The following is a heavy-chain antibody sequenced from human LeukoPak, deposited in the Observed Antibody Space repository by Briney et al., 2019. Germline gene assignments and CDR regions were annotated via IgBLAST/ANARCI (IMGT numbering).Heavy chain of an antibody. CDR3: AKDGTDYMKGTGYYYYYMDV. J-gene: IGHJ6*03. D-gene: IGHD4-11*01. CDR2: ISWNSGSI. CDR1: GFTFDDYA. V-gene: IGHV3-9*01. Sequence: GGSLRLSCAASGFTFDDYAMHWVRQAPGKGLEWVSGISWNSGSIGYADSVKGRFTISRDNAKNSLYLQMNSLRAEDTALYYCAKDGTDYMKGTGYYYYYMDVWGKGTTVTVSS.